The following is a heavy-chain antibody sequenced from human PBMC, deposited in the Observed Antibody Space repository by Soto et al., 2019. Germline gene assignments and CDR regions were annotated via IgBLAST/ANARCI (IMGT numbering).Heavy chain of an antibody. Sequence: QVHLVQFGAEVRKPGSSVKVSCTASGGTFNTHTISWVRQAPGLGLEWMGRIIPMLGMSNSPHKFQGRVSITAYKSTSTVYMALSRLTSDATAVYYCATSYGSGSSHFDSWGQGTLVTVSS. CDR1: GGTFNTHT. J-gene: IGHJ4*02. D-gene: IGHD3-10*01. CDR3: ATSYGSGSSHFDS. CDR2: IIPMLGMS. V-gene: IGHV1-69*02.